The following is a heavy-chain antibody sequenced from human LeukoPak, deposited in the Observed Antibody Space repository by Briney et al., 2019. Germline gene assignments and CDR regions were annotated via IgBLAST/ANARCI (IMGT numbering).Heavy chain of an antibody. Sequence: GASVKVSCKASGYTFTTYYMHWVRQAPGQGLEWMGIINPSGGSTSYAQKFQGRVTMTRDTSTRTVYMELSSLRSEDTAVYYCARHREGGGGTTEALRHWDQGTLVTVSS. D-gene: IGHD1-26*01. V-gene: IGHV1-46*01. CDR1: GYTFTTYY. J-gene: IGHJ1*01. CDR2: INPSGGST. CDR3: ARHREGGGGTTEALRH.